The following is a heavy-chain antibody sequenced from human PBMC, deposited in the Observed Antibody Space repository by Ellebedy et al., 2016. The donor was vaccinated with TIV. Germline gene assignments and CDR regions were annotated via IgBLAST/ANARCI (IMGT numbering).Heavy chain of an antibody. D-gene: IGHD1-26*01. V-gene: IGHV4-34*09. CDR3: ATGNQWDQLLVY. CDR1: GGSFSGYY. CDR2: IYYSGST. J-gene: IGHJ4*02. Sequence: SQTLSLTCAVYGGSFSGYYWSWIRQPPGKGLEWIGYIYYSGSTYYNPSLKSRVTISVDTSKNQFSLNLSSVTAADTAVYYCATGNQWDQLLVYWGQGTLVTVSS.